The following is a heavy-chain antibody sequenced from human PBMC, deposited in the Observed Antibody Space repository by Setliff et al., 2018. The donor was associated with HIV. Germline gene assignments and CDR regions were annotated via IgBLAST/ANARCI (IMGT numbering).Heavy chain of an antibody. CDR2: IRYDGSNK. CDR1: GFTFNSYW. CDR3: AKGIRIAVAGGYYYYYPMDV. J-gene: IGHJ6*02. D-gene: IGHD6-19*01. V-gene: IGHV3-30*02. Sequence: GESLKISCAASGFTFNSYWMHWVRQAPGKGLEWVAFIRYDGSNKYYADSVKGRFTISRDNSKNTLYLQMNSLRAEDTAVYYCAKGIRIAVAGGYYYYYPMDVWGQGTTVTVSS.